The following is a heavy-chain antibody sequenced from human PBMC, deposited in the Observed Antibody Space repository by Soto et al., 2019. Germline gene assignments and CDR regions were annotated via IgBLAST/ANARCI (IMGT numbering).Heavy chain of an antibody. V-gene: IGHV3-33*01. D-gene: IGHD3-9*01. Sequence: PGGSLRLCCAASGFTFSSYGMHWVRQAPGKGLEWVAVIWYDGSNKYYADSVKGRFTISRDNSKNTLYLQMNSLRAEDTAVYYCARDMSNILTGYYPYYYYYGMDVWGQGTTVTVSS. CDR3: ARDMSNILTGYYPYYYYYGMDV. J-gene: IGHJ6*02. CDR2: IWYDGSNK. CDR1: GFTFSSYG.